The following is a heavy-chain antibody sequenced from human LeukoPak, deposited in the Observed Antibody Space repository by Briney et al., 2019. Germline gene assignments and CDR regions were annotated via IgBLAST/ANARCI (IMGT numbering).Heavy chain of an antibody. V-gene: IGHV3-15*01. CDR2: IKSKTDGGTT. D-gene: IGHD3-16*01. Sequence: GGSLRPSCAASGFTFSNAWMSWVRQAPGKGLEWVGRIKSKTDGGTTDYAAPVKGRFTISRDDSKNTLYLQMNSLKTEDTAVYYCTPGGVEPRNDAFDIWGQGTMVTVSS. CDR3: TPGGVEPRNDAFDI. J-gene: IGHJ3*02. CDR1: GFTFSNAW.